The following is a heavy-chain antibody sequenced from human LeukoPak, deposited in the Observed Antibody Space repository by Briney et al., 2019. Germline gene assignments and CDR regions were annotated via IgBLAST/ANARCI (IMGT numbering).Heavy chain of an antibody. V-gene: IGHV3-33*01. D-gene: IGHD6-19*01. CDR3: ARPHSSGWPFDY. CDR1: GFTFSSYG. Sequence: PGGSLRLSCAAPGFTFSSYGMHWVRQAPGKGLEWVAVIWYDGSNKYYADSVKGRFTISRDNSKNTLYLQMNSLRAEDTAVYYCARPHSSGWPFDYWGQGTLVTVSS. CDR2: IWYDGSNK. J-gene: IGHJ4*02.